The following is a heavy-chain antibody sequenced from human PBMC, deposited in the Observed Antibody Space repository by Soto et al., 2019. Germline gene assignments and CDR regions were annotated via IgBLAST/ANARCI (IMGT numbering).Heavy chain of an antibody. CDR3: AKGDLLWDPFDL. D-gene: IGHD3-16*01. Sequence: GGSLRLSCAVSGFSFSTYAMHWVRQAPGKGLEWLAIISASGYSAYYGGAVKGRFTTSRDNSRSTLYLQMNGLRAEDTAVYYCAKGDLLWDPFDLWGQGTLVTVSS. CDR1: GFSFSTYA. V-gene: IGHV3-23*01. CDR2: ISASGYSA. J-gene: IGHJ4*02.